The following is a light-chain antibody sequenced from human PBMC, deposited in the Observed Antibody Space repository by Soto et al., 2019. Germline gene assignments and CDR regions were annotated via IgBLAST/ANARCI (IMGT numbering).Light chain of an antibody. Sequence: EIVLTQSPGTLSLSPGERATLSCRASEFLSSSYLVWYQQKPGQAPRLLIYAASRRATGIPDRFSGSWSATEYTLTSNTVEPEDFAVYYCQQQGTFGQGTKLEIK. CDR2: AAS. J-gene: IGKJ2*01. CDR3: QQQGT. V-gene: IGKV3-20*01. CDR1: EFLSSSY.